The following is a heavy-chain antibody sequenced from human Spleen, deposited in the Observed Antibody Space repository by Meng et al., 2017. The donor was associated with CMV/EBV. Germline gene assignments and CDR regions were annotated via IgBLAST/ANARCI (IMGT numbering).Heavy chain of an antibody. V-gene: IGHV1-18*01. CDR3: VRDLTGITAFDI. Sequence: ASVKVSCKVSGYTFTTYGISWVRQAPGQGLEYVGWISGHNSNTKYVQKFQGRVAMTTDTSTRTAYMELRSLTSDDTAVYYCVRDLTGITAFDIWGQGTMVTVSS. D-gene: IGHD1-7*01. J-gene: IGHJ3*02. CDR1: GYTFTTYG. CDR2: ISGHNSNT.